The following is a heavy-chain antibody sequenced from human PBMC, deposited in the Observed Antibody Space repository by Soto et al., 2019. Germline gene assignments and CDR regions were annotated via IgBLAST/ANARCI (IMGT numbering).Heavy chain of an antibody. V-gene: IGHV3-15*01. CDR1: GFTFANAW. J-gene: IGHJ4*02. D-gene: IGHD1-26*01. CDR2: IKSKTNGGTT. Sequence: EVQLVESGGGLVKPGGSLRLSCAASGFTFANAWMTWVRQAPGKGLEWVGRIKSKTNGGTTDYASPVKDRFTISRVDSENTLYLQMNSLNTEYTAVYYCTTDLPLSYVALVYWGQGTLLTVSS. CDR3: TTDLPLSYVALVY.